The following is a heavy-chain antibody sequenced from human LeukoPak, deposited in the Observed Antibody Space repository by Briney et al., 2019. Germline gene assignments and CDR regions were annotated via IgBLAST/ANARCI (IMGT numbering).Heavy chain of an antibody. J-gene: IGHJ4*02. D-gene: IGHD2-21*02. CDR3: AKDRSDCGGDCYSEGYDY. Sequence: GGSLRLSCAASGFTFSNYAMSWVRQAPGKGLEWVSTISGSGGSTYYADSVKGRFTISRDNSKNTLYLQMNSLRAEDTAVYYCAKDRSDCGGDCYSEGYDYWGQGTLVTVSS. V-gene: IGHV3-23*01. CDR1: GFTFSNYA. CDR2: ISGSGGST.